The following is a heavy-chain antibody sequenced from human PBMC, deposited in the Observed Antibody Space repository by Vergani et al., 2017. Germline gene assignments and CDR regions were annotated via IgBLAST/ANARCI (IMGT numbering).Heavy chain of an antibody. J-gene: IGHJ3*02. D-gene: IGHD2-2*01. V-gene: IGHV4-34*11. Sequence: QVQLQQWGAGLLKPSETLSLTCAVYGGSFSGYYWSWIRQPPGKGLEWIGYIYYSGCTNYNPSLKSRVTISVDTSKNQFSLKLSSVTAADTAVSYCARDAGYCSSTSCSDSFDIWGQGTMVTVSS. CDR3: ARDAGYCSSTSCSDSFDI. CDR1: GGSFSGYY. CDR2: IYYSGCT.